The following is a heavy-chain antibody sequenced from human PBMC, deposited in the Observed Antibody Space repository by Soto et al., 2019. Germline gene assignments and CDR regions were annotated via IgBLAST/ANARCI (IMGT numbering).Heavy chain of an antibody. J-gene: IGHJ4*02. CDR1: GVTFSSYG. V-gene: IGHV3-33*01. CDR3: ARDSEITFDY. D-gene: IGHD3-10*01. Sequence: GGSLRLSCAASGVTFSSYGRHWVRQAPGKGLEWVAVIWYDGSNKYYADSVKGRFTISRDNSKNTLYLQMNSLRAEDTAVYYCARDSEITFDYWGQGTLVTVSS. CDR2: IWYDGSNK.